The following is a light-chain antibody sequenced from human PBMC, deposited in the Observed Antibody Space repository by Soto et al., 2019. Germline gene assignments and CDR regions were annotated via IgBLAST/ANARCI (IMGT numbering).Light chain of an antibody. Sequence: DIQMTQSPSSLSASVGDRVTITCRASQPISNYLNWYQHKPGKAPKVLIYAASNLHSGVPSRFSGSGSGTDFTLTISSLQPEDFATYYCQQSSSNTRTFGQGTKV. J-gene: IGKJ2*02. CDR2: AAS. CDR3: QQSSSNTRT. V-gene: IGKV1-39*01. CDR1: QPISNY.